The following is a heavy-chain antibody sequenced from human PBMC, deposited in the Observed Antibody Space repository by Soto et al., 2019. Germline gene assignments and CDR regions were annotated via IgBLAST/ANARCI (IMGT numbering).Heavy chain of an antibody. V-gene: IGHV3-23*01. CDR3: ARDNWNGAYYGLDV. D-gene: IGHD1-20*01. CDR2: MSGSGASI. Sequence: EVQLLESGGGLVQSGESLTLSCVASQFTFNIDAMTWVRQAPGKGLEWVSSMSGSGASIYYEDSVKGRFTISRDKSKKTLYLQMNSLRAEDTAVYWCARDNWNGAYYGLDVWGQGTTVTVS. J-gene: IGHJ6*02. CDR1: QFTFNIDA.